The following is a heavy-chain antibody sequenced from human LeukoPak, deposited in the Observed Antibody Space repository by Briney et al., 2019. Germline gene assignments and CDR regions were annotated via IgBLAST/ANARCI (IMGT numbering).Heavy chain of an antibody. D-gene: IGHD3-22*01. CDR3: ARYYYDRGSHYYMDV. CDR1: GGSISSSNYY. CDR2: IYYSGST. Sequence: SETLSLTCTVSGGSISSSNYYWGWIRQPPGEGLEWIGIIYYSGSTYYNPSLKSRVTISVDTSKNQFSLKLSSVTAADTAVYYCARYYYDRGSHYYMDVWGKGTTVTISS. J-gene: IGHJ6*03. V-gene: IGHV4-39*01.